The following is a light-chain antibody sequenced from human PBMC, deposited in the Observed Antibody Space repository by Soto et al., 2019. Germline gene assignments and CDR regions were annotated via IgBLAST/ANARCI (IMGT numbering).Light chain of an antibody. J-gene: IGKJ4*01. CDR2: EAS. Sequence: DIALTQSPATMTLSPGARATLSCRASQSVSRYLAWCQQKPGQAPMLLIYEASNRATGLPARFSGSGSGTDFTLTISSLEPEDFAVYYCQQRSDWPSTFGGGTKVEI. CDR1: QSVSRY. CDR3: QQRSDWPST. V-gene: IGKV3-11*01.